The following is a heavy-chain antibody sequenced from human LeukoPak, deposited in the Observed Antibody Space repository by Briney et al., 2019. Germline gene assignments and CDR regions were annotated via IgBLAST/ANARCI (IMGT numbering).Heavy chain of an antibody. CDR1: GYTFTSYA. J-gene: IGHJ6*03. CDR3: ARGPPGYYYYMDV. CDR2: INAVNGNT. V-gene: IGHV1-3*03. Sequence: ASVKVSCKASGYTFTSYAMHWVRQAPGQRLEWMGWINAVNGNTKYSQEFQGRVTITRDTSASTAYMELSSLRSEDMAVYYCARGPPGYYYYMDVWGKGITVTVSS. D-gene: IGHD7-27*01.